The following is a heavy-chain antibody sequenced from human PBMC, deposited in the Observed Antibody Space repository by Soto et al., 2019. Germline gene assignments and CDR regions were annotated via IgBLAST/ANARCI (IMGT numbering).Heavy chain of an antibody. Sequence: QVQLQESGPGRVRPSETLSLTCTVSGGSVSGGAFYWSWIRQPPGKGLEWIGYIYYTGRASYNPSLKIRVSISIDASKNQFALNLTSVTAADTAIYYCARDSTAFLFDYWGQGALVTVSS. D-gene: IGHD6-13*01. CDR3: ARDSTAFLFDY. J-gene: IGHJ4*02. V-gene: IGHV4-61*08. CDR1: GGSVSGGAFY. CDR2: IYYTGRA.